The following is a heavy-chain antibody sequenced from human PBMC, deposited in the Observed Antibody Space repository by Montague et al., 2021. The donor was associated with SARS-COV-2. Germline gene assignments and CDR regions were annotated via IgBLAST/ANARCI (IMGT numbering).Heavy chain of an antibody. V-gene: IGHV3-21*01. D-gene: IGHD2-2*01. CDR2: VSSGGVYI. CDR1: GFYFRNYT. CDR3: ARMYCSSTTCSPHYYGLDV. Sequence: SLRLSFAASGFYFRNYTINWVRQAPGKGLEWVSSVSSGGVYIHYADSLKGRFIISRDNAKNSVYLQMNSLRAEDTAIYYCARMYCSSTTCSPHYYGLDVWGQGTTVTVSS. J-gene: IGHJ6*02.